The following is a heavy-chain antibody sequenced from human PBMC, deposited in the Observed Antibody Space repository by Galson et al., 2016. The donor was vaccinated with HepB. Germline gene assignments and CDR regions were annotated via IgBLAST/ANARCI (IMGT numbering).Heavy chain of an antibody. J-gene: IGHJ5*02. Sequence: SETLSLTCTVSGAAISSYFWSWIRQTPGKGLEWIGYMYHSGNTDYNPSLKSRVTVSIDTSKNQFSLKLTSVTAADTAVYYCAQGSRGWFDPWGQGTLVTVSS. CDR2: MYHSGNT. D-gene: IGHD1-26*01. CDR3: AQGSRGWFDP. CDR1: GAAISSYF. V-gene: IGHV4-59*01.